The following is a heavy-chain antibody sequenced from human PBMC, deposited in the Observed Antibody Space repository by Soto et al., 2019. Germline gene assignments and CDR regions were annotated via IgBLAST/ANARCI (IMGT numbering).Heavy chain of an antibody. D-gene: IGHD6-13*01. CDR1: GFTFSSYS. J-gene: IGHJ6*02. CDR2: ISSSSSYI. CDR3: ARAANSSSWYYYYYYGMDV. Sequence: GGSLRLSCAASGFTFSSYSMNWVRQAPGKGLEWVSSISSSSSYIYYADSVKGRFTISRDNAKNSLYLQMNSLRAEDTAVYYCARAANSSSWYYYYYYGMDVWGQGTTVTVSS. V-gene: IGHV3-21*01.